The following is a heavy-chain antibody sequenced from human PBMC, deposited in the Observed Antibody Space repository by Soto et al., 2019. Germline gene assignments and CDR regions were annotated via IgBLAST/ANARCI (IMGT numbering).Heavy chain of an antibody. CDR1: GFTFSSYS. V-gene: IGHV3-21*01. CDR3: ARSHGDYLAFDI. CDR2: ISSSSSYI. Sequence: GGSLRLSCAASGFTFSSYSMNWVRQAPGKGLEWVSSISSSSSYIYYADSVKGRFTISRDNAKNSLYLQMNSLRAEDTAVYYCARSHGDYLAFDIWGQATMVTVSS. J-gene: IGHJ3*02. D-gene: IGHD4-17*01.